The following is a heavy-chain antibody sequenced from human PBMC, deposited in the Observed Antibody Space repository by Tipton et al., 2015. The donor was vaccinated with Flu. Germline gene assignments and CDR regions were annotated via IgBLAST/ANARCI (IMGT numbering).Heavy chain of an antibody. V-gene: IGHV4-59*01. CDR1: GGSISSYY. CDR3: ARGIAVAREAWWYFEL. CDR2: IYYSGST. D-gene: IGHD6-19*01. Sequence: LRLSCTVSGGSISSYYWSWIRQPPGKGLEWIGYIYYSGSTNYNPSLKSRVAISVDTSKNQFSLKLSSVTAADTAVYYCARGIAVAREAWWYFELWGRGTLVTVSS. J-gene: IGHJ2*01.